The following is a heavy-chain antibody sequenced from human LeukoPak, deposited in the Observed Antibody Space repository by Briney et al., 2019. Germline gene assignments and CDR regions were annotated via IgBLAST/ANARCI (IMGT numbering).Heavy chain of an antibody. D-gene: IGHD3-22*01. Sequence: ASVMVSCKTYGYTFNRHGISWVRQAPGQGLEWMGWISCYNGDTHYAQNHQGRFTMTTDASTSTAFMELRNLRSDDTAVYYCARGYYYDSSGYYYWGQGTLVTVSS. V-gene: IGHV1-18*01. CDR1: GYTFNRHG. CDR2: ISCYNGDT. J-gene: IGHJ4*02. CDR3: ARGYYYDSSGYYY.